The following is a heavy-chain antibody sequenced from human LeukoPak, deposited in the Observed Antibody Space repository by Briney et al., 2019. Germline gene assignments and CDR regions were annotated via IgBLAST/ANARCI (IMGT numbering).Heavy chain of an antibody. Sequence: ASVKVSCKASGYTFTSYYMHWVRQAPGQGLECMGIINPSGGSTSYAQKFQGRVTMTRDTSTSTVYMELSSLRSEDTAVYYCARSFYYDSSGYHYLNYWGQGTLVTVSS. D-gene: IGHD3-22*01. V-gene: IGHV1-46*01. J-gene: IGHJ4*02. CDR3: ARSFYYDSSGYHYLNY. CDR2: INPSGGST. CDR1: GYTFTSYY.